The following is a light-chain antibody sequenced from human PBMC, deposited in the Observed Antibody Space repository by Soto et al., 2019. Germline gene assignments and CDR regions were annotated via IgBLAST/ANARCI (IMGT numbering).Light chain of an antibody. J-gene: IGLJ1*01. CDR3: SSYSISTAYL. CDR1: SSDVGGYDY. CDR2: EVS. V-gene: IGLV2-14*01. Sequence: QSVLTQPASVSGSPGQSITISCTGTSSDVGGYDYVSWYQIHPGKAPKLMVFEVSNRPSGVSYRFSCSKSGNTASLTISGLQAEDEADYFCSSYSISTAYLFGTGTKVTVL.